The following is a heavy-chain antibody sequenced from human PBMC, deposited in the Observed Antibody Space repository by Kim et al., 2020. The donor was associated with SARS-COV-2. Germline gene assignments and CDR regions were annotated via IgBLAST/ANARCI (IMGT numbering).Heavy chain of an antibody. V-gene: IGHV3-15*01. Sequence: GGSLRLSCAASGFTFSNAWMSWVRQAPGKGLEWVGRIKSKTDGGTTDYAAPVKGRFTISRDDSKNTLYLQMNSLKTEDTAVYYCTTDRSRVQQLAQLWGQGTLVTDSS. CDR1: GFTFSNAW. CDR3: TTDRSRVQQLAQL. J-gene: IGHJ4*02. CDR2: IKSKTDGGTT. D-gene: IGHD6-13*01.